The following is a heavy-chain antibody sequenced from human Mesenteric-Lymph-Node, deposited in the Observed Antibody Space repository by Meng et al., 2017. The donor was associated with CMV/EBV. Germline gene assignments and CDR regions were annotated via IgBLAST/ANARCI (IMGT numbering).Heavy chain of an antibody. D-gene: IGHD3/OR15-3a*01. V-gene: IGHV4-30-4*08. Sequence: SETLSLTCTVSGGSISSGDYYWTWIRQPPGKGLEWIGYFSNSGSTYYNPSLKSRLTISVDTSKNQFSLRLSSVTAADTAVYYCARVRPPRDWTFDYWDQGTLVTVSS. CDR2: FSNSGST. CDR3: ARVRPPRDWTFDY. J-gene: IGHJ4*02. CDR1: GGSISSGDYY.